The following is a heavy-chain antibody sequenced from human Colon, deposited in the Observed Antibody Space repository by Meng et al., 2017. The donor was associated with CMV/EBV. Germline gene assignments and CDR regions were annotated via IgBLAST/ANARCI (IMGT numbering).Heavy chain of an antibody. V-gene: IGHV1-69*05. J-gene: IGHJ4*02. D-gene: IGHD3-16*01. CDR3: ARGEGEGGGVNLRLGPFDY. Sequence: FSSYAISGVRQAPGQGLEWMGGIIPIFGTANSAQKFQGRVTITTDESTSTAYMELSSLRSEDTAVYYCARGEGEGGGVNLRLGPFDYWGQGTLVTVSS. CDR1: FSSYA. CDR2: IIPIFGTA.